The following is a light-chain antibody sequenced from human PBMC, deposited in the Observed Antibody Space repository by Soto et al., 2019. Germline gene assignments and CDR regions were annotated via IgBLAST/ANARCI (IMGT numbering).Light chain of an antibody. Sequence: DIQMTQSPSSLSASVGDRVTITCRASQSISSYLNWYQQKPGKAPKLLIYAASSLQSGVPSRFSGSGSGTDFTLTISSLQPEDFATYYCQQSYRTPPLFGQGTRLEIK. CDR1: QSISSY. J-gene: IGKJ5*01. CDR2: AAS. CDR3: QQSYRTPPL. V-gene: IGKV1-39*01.